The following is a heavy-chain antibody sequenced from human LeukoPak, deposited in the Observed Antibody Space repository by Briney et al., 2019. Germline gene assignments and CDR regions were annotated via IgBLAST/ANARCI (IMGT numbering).Heavy chain of an antibody. CDR1: GGSISSGSYY. Sequence: SETLSLTCTVSGGSISSGSYYWSWIRQPAGKGLEWIGRIYTSGSTNYNSSLKSRVTISVDTSKNQFSLKLSSVTAADTAVYYCARDAGILVRGSRRGYDGYYYYMDVWGKGTTVTISS. D-gene: IGHD3-10*01. V-gene: IGHV4-61*02. J-gene: IGHJ6*03. CDR2: IYTSGST. CDR3: ARDAGILVRGSRRGYDGYYYYMDV.